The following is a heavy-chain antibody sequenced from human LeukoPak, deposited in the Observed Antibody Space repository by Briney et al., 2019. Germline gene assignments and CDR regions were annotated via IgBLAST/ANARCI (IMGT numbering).Heavy chain of an antibody. Sequence: GGSLRLSCAASGFTFSSYGMHWVRQAPGKGLEWVAVISYDGSNKYYADSVKGRFTISRDNSKNTLYLQMNSLRAEDTAVYYCAKDKEFLEWLSTLEMGGQGTLVTVSS. CDR3: AKDKEFLEWLSTLEM. D-gene: IGHD3-3*01. V-gene: IGHV3-30*18. J-gene: IGHJ4*02. CDR2: ISYDGSNK. CDR1: GFTFSSYG.